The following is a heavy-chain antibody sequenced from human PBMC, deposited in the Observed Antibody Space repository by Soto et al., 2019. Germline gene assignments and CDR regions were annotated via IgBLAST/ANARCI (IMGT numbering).Heavy chain of an antibody. CDR3: ARHGAELLWFGELNPYYYYGMDV. CDR2: IYSGGST. V-gene: IGHV3-53*01. J-gene: IGHJ6*02. D-gene: IGHD3-10*01. CDR1: GFTVSSNY. Sequence: GGSLRLSCAASGFTVSSNYMSWVRQAPGKGLEWVSVIYSGGSTYYADSVKGRFTTSRDNSKNTLYLQMNSLRAADTAVYYCARHGAELLWFGELNPYYYYGMDVWGQGTTVTVS.